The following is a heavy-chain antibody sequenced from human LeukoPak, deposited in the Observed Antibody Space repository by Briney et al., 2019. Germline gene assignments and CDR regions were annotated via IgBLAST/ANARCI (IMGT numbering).Heavy chain of an antibody. CDR2: ISAYNGNT. D-gene: IGHD3-22*01. J-gene: IGHJ4*02. CDR3: AREGSYYYDSSAYYYFAY. V-gene: IGHV1-18*01. Sequence: ASVKVSCKASGYTFTSYGISWVRQAPGQGLEWMGWISAYNGNTNYAQKLQGRVTMTTDTSTSTVYMELRSLRSDDTAVYYCAREGSYYYDSSAYYYFAYWGQGTLVTVSS. CDR1: GYTFTSYG.